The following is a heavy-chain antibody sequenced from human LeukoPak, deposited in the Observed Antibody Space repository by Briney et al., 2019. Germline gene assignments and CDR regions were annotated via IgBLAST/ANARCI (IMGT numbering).Heavy chain of an antibody. D-gene: IGHD3-10*01. CDR1: EFTFSNAW. J-gene: IGHJ4*02. CDR2: IGSKIDGGTT. CDR3: TTRSGRDGY. V-gene: IGHV3-15*04. Sequence: GGSLRLSCAASEFTFSNAWMSWVRQAPGKGLEWVGHIGSKIDGGTTDYAAPVKGRFTISRDDSKNTLYVEMNSLKTEDTAVYYCTTRSGRDGYWGQGTLVTVSS.